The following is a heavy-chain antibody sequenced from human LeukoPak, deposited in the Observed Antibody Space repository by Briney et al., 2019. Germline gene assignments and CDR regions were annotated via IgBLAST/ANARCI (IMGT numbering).Heavy chain of an antibody. J-gene: IGHJ4*02. CDR2: IKSDGTGI. Sequence: GGSLRLSCTASGFTFSDYWMYWVRQAPGKGLVWVSRIKSDGTGILYEDFAEGRFTISRDNAKNALYLQMTSLREEDTAVYYCVRGQTIDYWGQGILVTVSS. D-gene: IGHD3-10*01. CDR1: GFTFSDYW. V-gene: IGHV3-74*03. CDR3: VRGQTIDY.